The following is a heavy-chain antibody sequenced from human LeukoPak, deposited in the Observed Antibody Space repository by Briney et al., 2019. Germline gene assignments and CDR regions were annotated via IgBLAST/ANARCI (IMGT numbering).Heavy chain of an antibody. J-gene: IGHJ4*02. CDR3: ARALNDYGDYVFDY. D-gene: IGHD4-17*01. Sequence: PGGSLRLSCAASGFTFSDYYMSWIRQAPGKGLEWVSYISSSGSTIYYADSVKGRFTISRDNAENSLYLQMNSLRAEDTAVYYCARALNDYGDYVFDYWGQGTLVTVSS. CDR2: ISSSGSTI. V-gene: IGHV3-11*04. CDR1: GFTFSDYY.